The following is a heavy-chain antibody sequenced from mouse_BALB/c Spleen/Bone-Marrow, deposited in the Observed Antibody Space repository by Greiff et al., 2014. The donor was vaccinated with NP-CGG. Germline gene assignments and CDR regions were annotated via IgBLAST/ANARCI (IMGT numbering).Heavy chain of an antibody. CDR3: ARLYGSGYGYAMDY. CDR2: ISNLAYSI. Sequence: VQLKDSGGGLVQPGGSRKLSCAASGFTFSDYGMAWVRQAPGKGPEWVAFISNLAYSICYADTVTGRFTISRENAKNTLYLEMSSLRSEDTAMYYCARLYGSGYGYAMDYWGQGTSVTVSS. D-gene: IGHD1-1*01. J-gene: IGHJ4*01. CDR1: GFTFSDYG. V-gene: IGHV5-15*02.